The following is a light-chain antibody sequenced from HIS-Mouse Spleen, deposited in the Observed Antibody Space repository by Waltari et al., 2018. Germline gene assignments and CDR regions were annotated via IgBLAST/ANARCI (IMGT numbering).Light chain of an antibody. J-gene: IGLJ1*01. CDR2: DVS. CDR1: SSDVGGYNY. CDR3: SAYTSGSTV. V-gene: IGLV2-14*01. Sequence: QSALTQPASVSGSPGQSFTISCTGTSSDVGGYNYVSWYRQHPGKDPKLMIYDVSNRPSGGSNRSSGSKSGKTASLTISGLQAEDEADEYCSAYTSGSTVFGTEPKVTVL.